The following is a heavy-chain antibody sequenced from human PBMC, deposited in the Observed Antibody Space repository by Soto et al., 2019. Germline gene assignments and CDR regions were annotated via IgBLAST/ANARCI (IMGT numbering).Heavy chain of an antibody. D-gene: IGHD5-18*01. CDR2: INHNGST. V-gene: IGHV4-34*01. CDR3: ARWKGTAYSYGYYYYGMDV. Sequence: QVQLQQWGAGLLKPSETLSLTCAVYGGSFSGYYWNWIRQPPGKGLEWIGEINHNGSTNYNPSLKSRVTISVDTSKNQFSLKLSSVTAADTAVYYCARWKGTAYSYGYYYYGMDVWGQGTTVTVSS. CDR1: GGSFSGYY. J-gene: IGHJ6*02.